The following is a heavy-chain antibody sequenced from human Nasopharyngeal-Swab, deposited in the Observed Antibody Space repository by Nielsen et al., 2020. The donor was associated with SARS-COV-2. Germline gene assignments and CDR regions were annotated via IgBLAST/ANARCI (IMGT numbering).Heavy chain of an antibody. Sequence: SETLSLTCTVSGGSISSSSYYWGWIRQPPGKGLEWIGYIYYSGSTNYNPALKSRVTISVDTSKNQFSLKLSSVTAADTAVYYCSSSGVLWELLLDYWGQGTLVTVSS. D-gene: IGHD1-26*01. CDR1: GGSISSSSYY. CDR3: SSSGVLWELLLDY. CDR2: IYYSGST. J-gene: IGHJ4*02. V-gene: IGHV4-61*05.